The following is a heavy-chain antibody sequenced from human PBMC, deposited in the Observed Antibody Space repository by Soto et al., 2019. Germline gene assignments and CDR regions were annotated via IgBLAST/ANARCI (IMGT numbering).Heavy chain of an antibody. J-gene: IGHJ4*02. Sequence: PGGSLRLSCAASGFTFSSYGMHWVRQAPGKGLEWVAVISYDGSNKYYAGSVKGRFTISRDNSKNTLYLQMNSLRAEDTAVYYCAKAYSSSWYILEEYYFDYWGQGTLVTVS. CDR1: GFTFSSYG. D-gene: IGHD6-13*01. CDR2: ISYDGSNK. V-gene: IGHV3-30*18. CDR3: AKAYSSSWYILEEYYFDY.